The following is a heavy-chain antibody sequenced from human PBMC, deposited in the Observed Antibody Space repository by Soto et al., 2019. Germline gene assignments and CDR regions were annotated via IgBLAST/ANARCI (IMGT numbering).Heavy chain of an antibody. V-gene: IGHV1-46*01. D-gene: IGHD3-10*01. J-gene: IGHJ4*02. CDR2: INPSGGST. CDR1: GYTFTSYY. CDR3: ARVYYCSGSSRSPFFY. Sequence: AALKVSCKASGYTFTSYYMHWVRQAPGQGLEWMGIINPSGGSTSYAQKFQGRVTMTRDTSTSTAYMELRSLRSDDTAVYYCARVYYCSGSSRSPFFYWGQGTLVTVSS.